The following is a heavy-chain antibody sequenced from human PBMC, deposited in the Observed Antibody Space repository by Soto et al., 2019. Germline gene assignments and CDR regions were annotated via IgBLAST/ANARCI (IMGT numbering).Heavy chain of an antibody. D-gene: IGHD2-15*01. CDR2: ISYSGST. CDR1: GGSISSGNYY. Sequence: QVQLQESGPGLVKPSQTLSLTCTVSGGSISSGNYYWSWIRQPPGKGLEGIGFISYSGSTYYRTSLKSRVTISVDTSKSQFSLNLSFVTAADTAVYYCATMGTPATGLYFFDYWGQGSRVTVSS. CDR3: ATMGTPATGLYFFDY. V-gene: IGHV4-30-4*01. J-gene: IGHJ4*02.